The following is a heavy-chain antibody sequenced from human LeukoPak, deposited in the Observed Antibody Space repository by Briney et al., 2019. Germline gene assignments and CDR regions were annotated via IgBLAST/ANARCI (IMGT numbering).Heavy chain of an antibody. CDR1: GYSFTSYW. J-gene: IGHJ5*02. CDR2: IYPGDSHT. Sequence: GESLKISCKGSGYSFTSYWIGWVRQMPGKGLEWMGIIYPGDSHTRYSPSFQGQVTISADKSISTAYLQWSSLKASDTAMYYCARTRGGSGSYSRNWFDPWGQGTLVTVSS. D-gene: IGHD3-10*01. CDR3: ARTRGGSGSYSRNWFDP. V-gene: IGHV5-51*01.